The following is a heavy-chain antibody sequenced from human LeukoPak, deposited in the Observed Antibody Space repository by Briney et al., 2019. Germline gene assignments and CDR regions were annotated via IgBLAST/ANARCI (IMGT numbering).Heavy chain of an antibody. J-gene: IGHJ6*03. Sequence: ASVKVSCKASGYTFTSYDINWVRQATGQGLEWMGWMNPNSGNTGYAQKFQGRVTMTRNTSISTAYMELSSLRSEDTAVYYCARVTIEVLMVTPGRRQGYYMDVWGKGTTVTVSS. V-gene: IGHV1-8*01. CDR1: GYTFTSYD. D-gene: IGHD2-8*01. CDR3: ARVTIEVLMVTPGRRQGYYMDV. CDR2: MNPNSGNT.